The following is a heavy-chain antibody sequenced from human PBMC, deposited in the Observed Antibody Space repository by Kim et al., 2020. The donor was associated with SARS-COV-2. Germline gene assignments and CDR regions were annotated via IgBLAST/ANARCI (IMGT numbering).Heavy chain of an antibody. J-gene: IGHJ4*02. Sequence: SPSFQGQVTISADKSISTAYLQWSSLKASDTAMYYCARMDDYGDYGGCDYWGQGTLVTVSS. D-gene: IGHD4-17*01. V-gene: IGHV5-51*01. CDR3: ARMDDYGDYGGCDY.